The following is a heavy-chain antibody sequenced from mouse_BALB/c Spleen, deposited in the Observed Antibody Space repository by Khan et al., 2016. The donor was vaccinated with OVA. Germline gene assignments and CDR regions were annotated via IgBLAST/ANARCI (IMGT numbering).Heavy chain of an antibody. CDR2: INPSKGYI. CDR3: VRDGANYRNDGCFAY. J-gene: IGHJ3*01. CDR1: GYTFTSYT. V-gene: IGHV1-4*01. D-gene: IGHD2-14*01. Sequence: QMQLEESGAELARPGASVKMSCKASGYTFTSYTIHWIKMRLGQGLEWIGYINPSKGYINYNQKFKDKATLTADKSSTRAYMQLSSLTSDDSAVYNCVRDGANYRNDGCFAYWGLGTLVTVSA.